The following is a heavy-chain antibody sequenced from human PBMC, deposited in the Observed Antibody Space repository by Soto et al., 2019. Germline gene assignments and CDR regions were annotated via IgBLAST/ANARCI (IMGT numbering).Heavy chain of an antibody. D-gene: IGHD2-2*01. CDR3: ARVGRLRQPPTQYIVVVPAAIFYYYYMDV. V-gene: IGHV3-11*01. Sequence: GGSLRLSCAASGFTFSDYYMSWIRQAPGKGLEWVSYISSSGSTIYYADSVKGRFTISRDNAKNSLYLQMNSLRAEDTAVYYCARVGRLRQPPTQYIVVVPAAIFYYYYMDVWGKGTTVTVSS. J-gene: IGHJ6*03. CDR1: GFTFSDYY. CDR2: ISSSGSTI.